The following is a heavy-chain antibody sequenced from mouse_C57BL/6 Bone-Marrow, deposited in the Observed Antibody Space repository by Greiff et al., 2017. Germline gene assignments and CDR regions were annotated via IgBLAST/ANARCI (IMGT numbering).Heavy chain of an antibody. V-gene: IGHV1-69*01. Sequence: QVQLQQPGAELVMPGASVKLSCKASGYTFTSYWMHWVKQRPGQGLEWIGEIDPSDSYTNYNQKFKGKSTLTVDKSSSTAYMQLSSLTSEDSAVYDCARGGGNWYFDFWGTGTTVTVSS. CDR2: IDPSDSYT. CDR1: GYTFTSYW. J-gene: IGHJ1*03. CDR3: ARGGGNWYFDF.